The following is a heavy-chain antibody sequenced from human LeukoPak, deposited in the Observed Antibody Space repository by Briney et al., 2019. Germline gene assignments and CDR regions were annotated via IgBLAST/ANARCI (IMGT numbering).Heavy chain of an antibody. CDR1: GGSISSYY. V-gene: IGHV4-59*08. J-gene: IGHJ4*02. Sequence: SETLSLTCTVSGGSISSYYWSWIRQSPGKGLEWIGDIFYSGSTYYNPSLTSRVSISLDTSKNQFSLRLTSVTAADTAVYYCARHGSRAVAGFLDYWGQGTLVTVSS. CDR3: ARHGSRAVAGFLDY. CDR2: IFYSGST. D-gene: IGHD6-19*01.